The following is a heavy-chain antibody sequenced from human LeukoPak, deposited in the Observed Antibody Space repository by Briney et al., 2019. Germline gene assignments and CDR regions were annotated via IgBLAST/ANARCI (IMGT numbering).Heavy chain of an antibody. CDR3: AKLLGYCSSTSCTFDY. J-gene: IGHJ4*02. CDR2: IRGSGGST. Sequence: GGSLRLSCAASGFTFDDYGMNWVRQAPGKGLEWVSAIRGSGGSTYYADSVKGRFTISRDNSKNTLYLQMNSLRAEDTAVYYCAKLLGYCSSTSCTFDYWGQGTLVTVSS. D-gene: IGHD2-2*01. CDR1: GFTFDDYG. V-gene: IGHV3-23*01.